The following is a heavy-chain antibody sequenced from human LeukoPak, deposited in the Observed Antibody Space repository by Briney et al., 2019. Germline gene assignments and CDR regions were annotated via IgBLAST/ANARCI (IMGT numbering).Heavy chain of an antibody. J-gene: IGHJ6*03. Sequence: GGSLRLSCAASGFTFSSYAMSWVRQAPGKGLEWVSAISGRGGSTYYADSVKGRFTISRDNSKNTLYLQMNSLRAEDTAVYYCAKAYCSSTSCYLTGSDYYYMDVWGKGTTVTVSS. D-gene: IGHD2-2*01. CDR3: AKAYCSSTSCYLTGSDYYYMDV. V-gene: IGHV3-23*01. CDR2: ISGRGGST. CDR1: GFTFSSYA.